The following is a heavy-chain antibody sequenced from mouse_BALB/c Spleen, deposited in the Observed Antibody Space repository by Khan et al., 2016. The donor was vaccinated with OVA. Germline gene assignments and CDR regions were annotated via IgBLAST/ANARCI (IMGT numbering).Heavy chain of an antibody. V-gene: IGHV1-81*01. CDR3: ARARYCGV. J-gene: IGHJ1*01. CDR2: IYPGSGNS. Sequence: VKLLESGPELVKPGASVKMSCKASGYTFTDYVITWVRQRTGQGLEWIGEIYPGSGNSYYNEKFKDKATLTADKSSNTAYMQLSSLTSEDSAVYFCARARYCGVWGAGTTVTVSS. CDR1: GYTFTDYV.